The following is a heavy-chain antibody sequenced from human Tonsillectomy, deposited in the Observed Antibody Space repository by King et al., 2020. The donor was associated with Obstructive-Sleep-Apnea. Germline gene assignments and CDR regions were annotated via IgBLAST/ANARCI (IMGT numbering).Heavy chain of an antibody. D-gene: IGHD5-24*01. J-gene: IGHJ4*02. Sequence: VQLVESGGGLVKPGGSLRLSCAASGFTFSDYYMSWIRQTPGKGLEWISYISISGRTINYADSVKGRFTISRDDPNNALYLQMNSLRDGDTAVYYCARVSHCLYATIDSWGQGTLVSVSS. CDR1: GFTFSDYY. V-gene: IGHV3-11*01. CDR2: ISISGRTI. CDR3: ARVSHCLYATIDS.